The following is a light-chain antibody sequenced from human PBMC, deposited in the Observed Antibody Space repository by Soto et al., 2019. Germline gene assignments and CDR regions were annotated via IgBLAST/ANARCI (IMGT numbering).Light chain of an antibody. CDR3: QSYDSSLSGVV. CDR1: RSNIGAGYD. V-gene: IGLV1-40*01. J-gene: IGLJ2*01. CDR2: GNS. Sequence: QSVLSQPTSVSGAPGQRVTISCTGCRSNIGAGYDVHWYQQLPGTAPKLLIDGNSNRPSGVPDRFSGSKSGTSASLAITGLQAEDEADYYCQSYDSSLSGVVFGGGTKHTVL.